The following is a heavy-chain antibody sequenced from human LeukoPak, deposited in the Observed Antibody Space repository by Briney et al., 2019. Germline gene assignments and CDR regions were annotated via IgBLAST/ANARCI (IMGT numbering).Heavy chain of an antibody. CDR1: GYTFTSYD. J-gene: IGHJ4*02. CDR2: MNPNSGNT. V-gene: IGHV1-8*01. D-gene: IGHD3-22*01. CDR3: ARAGYYYDTFDY. Sequence: ASVKVSCKASGYTFTSYDINWVRQATGQGLEWMGWMNPNSGNTGYAQKFQGRVTMTRNTSTSTAYMELSSLRSEDTAVYYCARAGYYYDTFDYWGQGTLVTVSS.